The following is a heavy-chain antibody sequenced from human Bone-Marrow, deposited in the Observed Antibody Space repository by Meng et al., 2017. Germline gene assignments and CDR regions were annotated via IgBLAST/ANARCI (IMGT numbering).Heavy chain of an antibody. J-gene: IGHJ4*02. Sequence: VQLQEQGPGPVKPSGTLSLTCVVSGGSISSIDWWSWVRQPPGKGLEWIGESYHGGDTNYNPSLKRRVTIAIDKSKNQFSLKLSSVTAADTAVYYCASWIYSCGWQWGQGALVTVSS. D-gene: IGHD6-19*01. V-gene: IGHV4/OR15-8*02. CDR3: ASWIYSCGWQ. CDR2: SYHGGDT. CDR1: GGSISSIDW.